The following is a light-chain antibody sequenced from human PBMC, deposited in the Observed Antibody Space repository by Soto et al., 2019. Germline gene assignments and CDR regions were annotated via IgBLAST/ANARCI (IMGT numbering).Light chain of an antibody. J-gene: IGKJ1*01. CDR3: QQYGSSPT. CDR1: QSVSSN. CDR2: GAS. Sequence: EIVLTPSPGTLSLSPGERATLSCRASQSVSSNLAWYQQTPGQAPRLLIYGASIRATGIPDRFSGSGSGTDFTLSISRLEPEDFAVYYCQQYGSSPTFGQGTKGDIK. V-gene: IGKV3-20*01.